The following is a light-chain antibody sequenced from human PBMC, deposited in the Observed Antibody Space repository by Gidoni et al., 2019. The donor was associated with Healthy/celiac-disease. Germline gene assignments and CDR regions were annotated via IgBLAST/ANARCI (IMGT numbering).Light chain of an antibody. CDR3: QQSYSTPPYT. CDR2: AAS. Sequence: DIQMTQSPSSLSASVGDRVTITCRASQSISSYLNCYQQKPGKAPKLLIYAASSLQSGVPSRFSGSGSGTDFTLTICSLQPEDFATYYCQQSYSTPPYTFGQGTKLEIK. J-gene: IGKJ2*01. CDR1: QSISSY. V-gene: IGKV1-39*01.